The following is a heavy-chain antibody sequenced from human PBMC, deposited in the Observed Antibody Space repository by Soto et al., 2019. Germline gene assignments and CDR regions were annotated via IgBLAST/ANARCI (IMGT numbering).Heavy chain of an antibody. CDR2: ISYDGSNK. V-gene: IGHV3-30*18. D-gene: IGHD4-4*01. CDR1: GFTFSSYG. Sequence: QVQLVESGGGVVQPGRSLRLSCAASGFTFSSYGMHWVRQAPGKGLEWVAVISYDGSNKYYADSVKGRFTISRDNSKNTLYLQMNSLRAEDTDVYYCANCPSNLGVYFDYWGQGSLVTVSS. CDR3: ANCPSNLGVYFDY. J-gene: IGHJ4*02.